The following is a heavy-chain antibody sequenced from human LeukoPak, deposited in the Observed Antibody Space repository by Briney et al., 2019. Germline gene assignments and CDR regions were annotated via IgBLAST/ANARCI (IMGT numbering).Heavy chain of an antibody. CDR3: GRVGDGYNDNY. Sequence: PGGSLRLSCAASGFTVSSDYMGWVRQAPEKGLEWVSLISSGVSTYYADSLKGRFNISRDNSKNTLYLQMNSLRAEDTAVYYCGRVGDGYNDNYWGQGTLVTVSS. D-gene: IGHD5-24*01. J-gene: IGHJ4*02. CDR1: GFTVSSDY. V-gene: IGHV3-66*01. CDR2: ISSGVST.